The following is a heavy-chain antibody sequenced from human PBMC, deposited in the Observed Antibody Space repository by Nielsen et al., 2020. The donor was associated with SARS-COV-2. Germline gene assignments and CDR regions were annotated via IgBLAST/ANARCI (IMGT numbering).Heavy chain of an antibody. CDR3: ARSAVGFTNYFYYRLDV. CDR1: GFRFSNSW. CDR2: IYAGDSDT. V-gene: IGHV5-51*01. D-gene: IGHD1-26*01. Sequence: GESLKISCEGSGFRFSNSWVAWVRQMPGKGLEYIGVIYAGDSDTKYSPSFRGQVTMSADKSINTAYLQWNSLKASDTAMYFCARSAVGFTNYFYYRLDVWGQGTTVTVSS. J-gene: IGHJ6*02.